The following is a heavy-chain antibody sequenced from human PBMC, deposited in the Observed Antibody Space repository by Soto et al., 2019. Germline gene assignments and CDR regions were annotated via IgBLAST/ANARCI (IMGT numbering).Heavy chain of an antibody. CDR1: GFTFSSYG. Sequence: GGSLRLSCAASGFTFSSYGMNWVRQAPGKGLEWVSYISSSGSTIYYADSVKGRFTISRDNAKNSLYLQMNSLRAEDTAVYYCARVGPPRRYCSSTGCSDKMNYYYGMDVWGQGTTVTVSS. CDR3: ARVGPPRRYCSSTGCSDKMNYYYGMDV. CDR2: ISSSGSTI. V-gene: IGHV3-48*03. D-gene: IGHD2-2*01. J-gene: IGHJ6*02.